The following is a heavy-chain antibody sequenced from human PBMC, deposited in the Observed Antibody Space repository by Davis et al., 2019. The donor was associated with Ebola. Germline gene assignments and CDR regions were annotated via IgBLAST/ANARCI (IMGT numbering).Heavy chain of an antibody. CDR1: GFTFSSYE. V-gene: IGHV3-48*03. D-gene: IGHD6-6*01. CDR3: ATCSVAARPGARPCYYGMDV. Sequence: PGGSLKISCAASGFTFSSYEMNWVRQAPGKGLEWVSYISSSGSTIYYADSVKGRFTISRDNAKNSLYLQMNSLRAEDTAVYYCATCSVAARPGARPCYYGMDVWGQGTTVTVSS. CDR2: ISSSGSTI. J-gene: IGHJ6*02.